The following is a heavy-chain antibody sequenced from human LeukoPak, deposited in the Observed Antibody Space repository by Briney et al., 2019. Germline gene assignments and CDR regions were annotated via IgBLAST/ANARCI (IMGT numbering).Heavy chain of an antibody. D-gene: IGHD3-9*01. V-gene: IGHV3-7*01. CDR1: GFTFNSYW. Sequence: GGSLRLSCAASGFTFNSYWMHWVRQAPGKGLEWVANIKQDGSEKYYVDSVKGRFTISRDNAKNSLYLQMNSLRAEDTAVYYCARDLRYFDWPLDAFDIWGQGTMVTVSS. CDR3: ARDLRYFDWPLDAFDI. J-gene: IGHJ3*02. CDR2: IKQDGSEK.